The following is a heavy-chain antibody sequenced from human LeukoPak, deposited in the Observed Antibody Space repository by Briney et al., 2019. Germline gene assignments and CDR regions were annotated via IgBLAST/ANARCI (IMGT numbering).Heavy chain of an antibody. J-gene: IGHJ4*02. V-gene: IGHV3-21*01. CDR2: ISSSSSYI. CDR3: AREVGAPYYFDY. Sequence: GGSLRLSCAASGFTFSSYSMNWVRQAPGKGLEWVSSISSSSSYIYYADSVKGRFTISRDNAKDSLYLQMNSLRAEDTAVYYCAREVGAPYYFDYWGQGTLVTVSS. D-gene: IGHD1-26*01. CDR1: GFTFSSYS.